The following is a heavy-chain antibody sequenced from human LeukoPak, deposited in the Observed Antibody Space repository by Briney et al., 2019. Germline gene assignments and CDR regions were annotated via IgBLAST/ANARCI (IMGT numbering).Heavy chain of an antibody. V-gene: IGHV1-2*02. CDR2: INPSSGGT. Sequence: GASVKVSCKASGYTLTDYYFHWVRQAPGQGLEWMGGINPSSGGTNYAQKFQGRVTMTRDTSINTAYMVLSNLRSDDTAVYYCARDHYWGQGTPVTVSS. J-gene: IGHJ4*02. CDR3: ARDHY. CDR1: GYTLTDYY.